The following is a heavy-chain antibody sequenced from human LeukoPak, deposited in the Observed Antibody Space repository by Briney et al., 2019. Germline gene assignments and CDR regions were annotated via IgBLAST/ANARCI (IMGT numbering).Heavy chain of an antibody. J-gene: IGHJ4*02. Sequence: PGGSLSLSCAASGFTFRNYWMSWVRQAPGKGLVWVANLKQDESEKHYVDSVKGRFTISRDNAKNLLFLQMNGLRAEDTAVYYCARDSSGSLEYWGQGTLVTVSS. D-gene: IGHD1-26*01. V-gene: IGHV3-7*01. CDR2: LKQDESEK. CDR1: GFTFRNYW. CDR3: ARDSSGSLEY.